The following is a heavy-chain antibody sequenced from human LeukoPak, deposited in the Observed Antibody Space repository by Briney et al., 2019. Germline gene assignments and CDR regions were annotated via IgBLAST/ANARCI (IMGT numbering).Heavy chain of an antibody. D-gene: IGHD6-6*01. V-gene: IGHV1-2*02. CDR1: GYIFTNYH. Sequence: ASVKVSCKASGYIFTNYHIHWVRQAPGQGLEWMGWINPNSGGTNYAQKFQGRVTLTRDTSVSTAYMDLSRLRSDDTAVYYCARDSSSSAFDYWGQGTLVTVSA. J-gene: IGHJ4*02. CDR3: ARDSSSSAFDY. CDR2: INPNSGGT.